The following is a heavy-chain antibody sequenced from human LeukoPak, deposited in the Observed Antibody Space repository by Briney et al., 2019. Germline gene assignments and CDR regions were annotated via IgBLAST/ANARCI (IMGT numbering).Heavy chain of an antibody. CDR2: INSDGSST. CDR3: ARDYLRDGYNFDY. CDR1: GFTFSSYW. Sequence: GGSLRLSCAASGFTFSSYWMHWVRQAPGKGLVWVSRINSDGSSTSYADSVKGRFTISRDNSKNTLYLQMNSLRAEDTAVYYCARDYLRDGYNFDYWGQGTLVTVSS. J-gene: IGHJ4*02. V-gene: IGHV3-74*01. D-gene: IGHD5-24*01.